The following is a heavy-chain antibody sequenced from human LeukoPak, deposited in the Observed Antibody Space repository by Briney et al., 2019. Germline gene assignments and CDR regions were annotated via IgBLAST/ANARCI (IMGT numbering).Heavy chain of an antibody. V-gene: IGHV3-23*01. CDR3: AKDHYCTSTSCPYYYYYYYLDV. CDR1: GFTFSDYA. J-gene: IGHJ6*03. D-gene: IGHD2-2*01. CDR2: ISGSGENT. Sequence: GGSLRLSCAASGFTFSDYAMSWVRQAPGKGLEWVSTISGSGENTYYADSVKGRFTISRDNPKNTLYLQMNSLRADDTAVYYCAKDHYCTSTSCPYYYYYYYLDVWGKGTTVTVSS.